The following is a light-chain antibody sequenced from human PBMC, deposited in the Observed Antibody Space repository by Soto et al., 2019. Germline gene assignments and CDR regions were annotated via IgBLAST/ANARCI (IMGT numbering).Light chain of an antibody. CDR2: DAS. CDR3: QQFDDLPLT. Sequence: DIQMTQSPSSLSAPLGDRVTITCQASHDIKKYLNWYQQKAHKVPKLLIHDASTLATGVPSRFTGSGSGTDFTLTINSLQPEDVATYYCQQFDDLPLTFGGGTKVDVK. J-gene: IGKJ4*01. V-gene: IGKV1-33*01. CDR1: HDIKKY.